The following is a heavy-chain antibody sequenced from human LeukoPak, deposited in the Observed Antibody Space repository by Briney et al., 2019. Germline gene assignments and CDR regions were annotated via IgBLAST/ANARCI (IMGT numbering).Heavy chain of an antibody. J-gene: IGHJ5*02. D-gene: IGHD3-10*01. Sequence: PGGSLRLSCAASGFTFSSYTMNWVRQAPGKGLEWVSSITGISIYIYYADSVKGRFTISRDNSKNTLYLQMNSLRAEDTAVYYCAKDLYGSGSYYIHNWFDPWGQGTLVTVSS. CDR3: AKDLYGSGSYYIHNWFDP. CDR1: GFTFSSYT. V-gene: IGHV3-21*04. CDR2: ITGISIYI.